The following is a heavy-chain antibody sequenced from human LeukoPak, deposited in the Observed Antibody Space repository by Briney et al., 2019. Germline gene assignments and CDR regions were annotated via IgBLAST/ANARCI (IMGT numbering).Heavy chain of an antibody. CDR2: ISWNSGSI. J-gene: IGHJ6*02. CDR3: AKAPSRLAYVMDV. Sequence: GGSLRLSCAASGFTFDDYAMHWVRQAPGKGLKWVSGISWNSGSIGYADSVKGRFTISRDNAKNSLYLQMNTLRAEDTALYYCAKAPSRLAYVMDVWGQGTTVTVSS. V-gene: IGHV3-9*01. D-gene: IGHD2-21*01. CDR1: GFTFDDYA.